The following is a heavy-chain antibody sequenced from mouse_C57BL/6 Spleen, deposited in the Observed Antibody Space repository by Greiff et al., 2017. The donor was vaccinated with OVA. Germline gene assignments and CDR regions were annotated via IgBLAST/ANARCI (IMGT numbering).Heavy chain of an antibody. J-gene: IGHJ2*01. CDR2: ISYSGST. Sequence: DVQLQESGPGMVKPSQSLSLTCTVTGYSITSGYDWHWIRHFPGNKLEWMGYISYSGSTNYNPSLKSRISITHDTSKNHFFLKLNSVTTEDTATYYCARESGNYLDYWGQGTTLTVSS. D-gene: IGHD2-1*01. V-gene: IGHV3-1*01. CDR1: GYSITSGYD. CDR3: ARESGNYLDY.